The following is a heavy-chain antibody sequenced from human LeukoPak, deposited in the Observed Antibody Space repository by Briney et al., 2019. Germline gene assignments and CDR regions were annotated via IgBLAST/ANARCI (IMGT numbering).Heavy chain of an antibody. J-gene: IGHJ4*02. CDR2: ISGSGGST. CDR3: AKEGKGITMIVVVTYFDY. Sequence: GGSLRLSCAASGFTFSSYAMSWVRQAPGKGLEWVSAISGSGGSTYYADSVKGRFTISRDNSKNTLYLQMNSLRAEDTAVYYCAKEGKGITMIVVVTYFDYRGQGTLVTVSS. D-gene: IGHD3-22*01. V-gene: IGHV3-23*01. CDR1: GFTFSSYA.